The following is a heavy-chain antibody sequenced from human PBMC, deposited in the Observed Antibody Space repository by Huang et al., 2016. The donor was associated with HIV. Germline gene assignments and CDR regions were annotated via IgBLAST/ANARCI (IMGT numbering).Heavy chain of an antibody. Sequence: QLQLQESGSGLVKPSQTLSLTCAVTGDSITSPGNSWSWIRQPPGKGLEWIGYIHHSGSTSYIPSLKSRVTISLDRSKNQFSLNLRSMTAADTTVYYCARGLLPNYWGQGTLVTVSS. D-gene: IGHD2-15*01. J-gene: IGHJ4*02. CDR1: GDSITSPGNS. CDR3: ARGLLPNY. CDR2: IHHSGST. V-gene: IGHV4-30-2*01.